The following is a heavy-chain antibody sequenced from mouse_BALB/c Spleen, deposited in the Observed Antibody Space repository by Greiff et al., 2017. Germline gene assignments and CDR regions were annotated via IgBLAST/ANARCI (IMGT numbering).Heavy chain of an antibody. Sequence: EVQLQQTGPELVKPGASVKISCKASGYSFTDYIMLWVKQSHGKSLEWIGNINPYYGSTSYNLKFKGKATLTVDKSSSTAYMQLNSLTSEDSAVYYCARSHYGNYVDYAMEYWGEGTSVTVSS. J-gene: IGHJ4*01. CDR1: GYSFTDYI. V-gene: IGHV1-39*01. CDR3: ARSHYGNYVDYAMEY. D-gene: IGHD2-1*01. CDR2: INPYYGST.